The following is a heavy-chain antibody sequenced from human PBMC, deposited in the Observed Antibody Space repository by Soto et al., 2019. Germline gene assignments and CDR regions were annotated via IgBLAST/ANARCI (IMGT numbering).Heavy chain of an antibody. CDR3: ARGRKDIVGPPDVFDI. CDR2: IDYSGRP. D-gene: IGHD2-21*01. V-gene: IGHV4-59*02. CDR1: GGSVNTNY. Sequence: SSETLSLTCTVSGGSVNTNYWTWIRQPPGRGPQWIGNIDYSGRPHYNPSLKSRVSMSIDMSKNQFSLRLNSVTAADTAVYYCARGRKDIVGPPDVFDIWGQGTMVTVSS. J-gene: IGHJ3*02.